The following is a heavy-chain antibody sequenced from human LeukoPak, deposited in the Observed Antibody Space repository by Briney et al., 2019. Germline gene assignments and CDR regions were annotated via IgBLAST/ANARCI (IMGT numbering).Heavy chain of an antibody. CDR3: ATDLVLFGSVAYRGFDY. Sequence: ASVKVSCKASGYTFTDYYMHWVRQAPGQGLEWMGWINPNSGGTNSAQKFQGRVTMTRDTSIRTAYMELSRLRSDDTAVYYCATDLVLFGSVAYRGFDYWGRGTLVTVSS. CDR2: INPNSGGT. D-gene: IGHD3-10*01. V-gene: IGHV1-2*02. J-gene: IGHJ4*02. CDR1: GYTFTDYY.